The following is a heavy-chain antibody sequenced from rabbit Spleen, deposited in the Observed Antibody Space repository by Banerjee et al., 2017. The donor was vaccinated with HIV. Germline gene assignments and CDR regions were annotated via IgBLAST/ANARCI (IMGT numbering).Heavy chain of an antibody. V-gene: IGHV1S47*01. CDR1: GFSFSSNY. CDR2: IYAGSSGNT. D-gene: IGHD8-1*01. Sequence: QEQLVESGGDLVKPGASLTLTCTASGFSFSSNYMCWVRQAPGKGLEWIACIYAGSSGNTWYASWVNGRFSISRSTSLNTVTLQMTSLTAADTATYGCARHLAGSSDQYYFNLWGPGTLVTVS. J-gene: IGHJ4*01. CDR3: ARHLAGSSDQYYFNL.